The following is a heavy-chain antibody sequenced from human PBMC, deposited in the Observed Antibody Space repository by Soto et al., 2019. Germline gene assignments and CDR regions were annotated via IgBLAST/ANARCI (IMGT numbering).Heavy chain of an antibody. Sequence: GGSLRLSCAASGFTFSSYAMSWVRQAPGKGLEWVSAISGSGGSTYYADSVKGRFTISRDNSKNTLYLQMNSLRAEDTAVYYCAKESPLVVVVQADMFDPWGQGTLVTVSS. J-gene: IGHJ5*02. V-gene: IGHV3-23*01. CDR3: AKESPLVVVVQADMFDP. CDR2: ISGSGGST. CDR1: GFTFSSYA. D-gene: IGHD2-2*01.